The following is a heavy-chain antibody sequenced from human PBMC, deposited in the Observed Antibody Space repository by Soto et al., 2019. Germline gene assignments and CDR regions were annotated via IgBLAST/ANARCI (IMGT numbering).Heavy chain of an antibody. CDR2: VTWNSGNI. D-gene: IGHD1-26*01. J-gene: IGHJ6*02. V-gene: IGHV3-9*01. CDR1: GFIFDDFG. Sequence: EVQLVESGGGLVQPGRSLRLSCAASGFIFDDFGMHWVRQAPGKGLEWVSGVTWNSGNIDYADSVKGRFTSTRDNAKNSLYLQMNGLRGEDTALYYCAKDRYGSLEGGMDVWGQGTTVTVSS. CDR3: AKDRYGSLEGGMDV.